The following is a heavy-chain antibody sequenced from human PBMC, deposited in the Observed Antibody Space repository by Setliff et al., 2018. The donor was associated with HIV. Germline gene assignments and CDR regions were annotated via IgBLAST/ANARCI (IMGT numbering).Heavy chain of an antibody. D-gene: IGHD3-22*01. Sequence: SETLSLTCAVSGYAISSGYYWGWIRRPPGKGLEWIGSIYNRGSTYYNPSLKSRVTMSVDTSKNQFSLKLKSVTAADTAVYYCAREDTTGYYSLSAFDIWGQGTLVTVSS. CDR3: AREDTTGYYSLSAFDI. CDR2: IYNRGST. V-gene: IGHV4-38-2*02. CDR1: GYAISSGYY. J-gene: IGHJ3*02.